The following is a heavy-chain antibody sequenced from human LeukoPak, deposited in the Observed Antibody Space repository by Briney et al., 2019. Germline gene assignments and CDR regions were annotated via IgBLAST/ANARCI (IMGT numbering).Heavy chain of an antibody. CDR3: ARSLVATIGGPYYFDY. V-gene: IGHV3-23*01. D-gene: IGHD5-12*01. Sequence: GGSLRLSCAASGFTFSSYAVSWVRQPPRKGLEWVSAISGTTGSTYYADSVKGRFTISRDNSENTLYLRMNSLRAEDTAVYYCARSLVATIGGPYYFDYWGQGTLVTVSS. J-gene: IGHJ4*02. CDR1: GFTFSSYA. CDR2: ISGTTGST.